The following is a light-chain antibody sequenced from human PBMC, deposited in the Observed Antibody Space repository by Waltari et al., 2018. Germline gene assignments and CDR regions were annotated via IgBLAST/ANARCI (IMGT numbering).Light chain of an antibody. CDR3: SSQSSNNVVL. CDR2: DVS. V-gene: IGLV2-14*01. J-gene: IGLJ2*01. Sequence: QSALTQSASVSGSPGQSVTILCTGTSNDVGGYNSVSWYQEHPGQAPRVIIYDVSDRPSGVSDRFSGSKSGNTASLTISGLQAEDEADYYCSSQSSNNVVLFGGGTKLTVL. CDR1: SNDVGGYNS.